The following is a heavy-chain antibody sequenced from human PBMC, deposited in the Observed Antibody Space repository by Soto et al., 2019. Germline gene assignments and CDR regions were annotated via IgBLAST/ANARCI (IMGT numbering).Heavy chain of an antibody. Sequence: GASVKVSCKASGGTFSSYAISWVRQAPGQGLEWMGGIIPIFGTANYAQKFQGRVTITADESTSTAYMELSSLRSEDTAVYYCASLYSPGSGASYYYYGMDVWGQGTTVTVSS. CDR2: IIPIFGTA. J-gene: IGHJ6*02. CDR1: GGTFSSYA. V-gene: IGHV1-69*13. D-gene: IGHD3-3*01. CDR3: ASLYSPGSGASYYYYGMDV.